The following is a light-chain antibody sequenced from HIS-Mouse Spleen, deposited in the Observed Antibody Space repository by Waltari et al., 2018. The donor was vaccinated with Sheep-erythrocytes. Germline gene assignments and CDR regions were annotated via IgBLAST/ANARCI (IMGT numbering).Light chain of an antibody. V-gene: IGLV2-14*01. CDR2: DVS. Sequence: QSALTQPASVSGSPGQAITISCPGTSSDVGGYNYVSWYQQHPGKAPKLMIYDVSNRPSGVSNRFSGSKSGNTASLTISGLQAEDEADYYCSSYTSSSTSWVFGGGTKL. CDR3: SSYTSSSTSWV. J-gene: IGLJ3*02. CDR1: SSDVGGYNY.